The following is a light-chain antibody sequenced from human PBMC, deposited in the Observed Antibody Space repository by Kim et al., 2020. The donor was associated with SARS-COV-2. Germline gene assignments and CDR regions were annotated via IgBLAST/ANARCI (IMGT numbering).Light chain of an antibody. CDR3: QAWDSSPNWV. CDR1: KLGDQY. Sequence: SYELTQPPSVSVSPGQTASITCSGDKLGDQYACWYQQKPGQSPVLVIYQDSKRPSGIPERFSGSNSGNTATLTISGTQAMDEADYYCQAWDSSPNWVFGG. CDR2: QDS. V-gene: IGLV3-1*01. J-gene: IGLJ3*02.